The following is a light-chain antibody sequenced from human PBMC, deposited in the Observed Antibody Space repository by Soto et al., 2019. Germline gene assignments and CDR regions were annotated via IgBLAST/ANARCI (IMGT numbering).Light chain of an antibody. J-gene: IGKJ4*01. V-gene: IGKV3-11*01. CDR2: DAS. CDR3: QPRSNWPPT. Sequence: EIVLRQSPATLSLSPGERATLSCRASQSVSSYLAWYQQKPGQAPRLLIYDASNRAPGIPARFSGSGSGADFTLAISSLEPEDFALYYCQPRSNWPPTFGGGTKVEIK. CDR1: QSVSSY.